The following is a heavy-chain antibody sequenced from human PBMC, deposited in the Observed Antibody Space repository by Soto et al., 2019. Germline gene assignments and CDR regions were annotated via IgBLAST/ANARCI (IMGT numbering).Heavy chain of an antibody. Sequence: QVQLVESGGGVVQPGRSLRLSCAASGFTFSSYAMHWVRQAPGKGLEWVAVISYDGSNKYYADSVKGRFTISRDNSKNTLYLQMNSLRAEDTAVYYCARGNYDSSGYETLDYWGQGTLVTVSS. CDR3: ARGNYDSSGYETLDY. D-gene: IGHD3-22*01. CDR1: GFTFSSYA. V-gene: IGHV3-30-3*01. CDR2: ISYDGSNK. J-gene: IGHJ4*02.